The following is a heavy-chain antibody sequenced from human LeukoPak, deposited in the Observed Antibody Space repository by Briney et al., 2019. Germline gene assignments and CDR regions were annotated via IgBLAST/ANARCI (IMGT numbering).Heavy chain of an antibody. D-gene: IGHD3-10*01. J-gene: IGHJ6*03. V-gene: IGHV4-4*07. Sequence: SSETLSLTCTVSGGSISSYYWSWIRQPAGKGLEWIGRIYASGSTNYNPSLKSRVTMSVDTSKNQFSLKLSSVTAADTAVYYCARDGFGGSEWFGESYYYYYYMDVWGKGTTVTVSS. CDR3: ARDGFGGSEWFGESYYYYYYMDV. CDR1: GGSISSYY. CDR2: IYASGST.